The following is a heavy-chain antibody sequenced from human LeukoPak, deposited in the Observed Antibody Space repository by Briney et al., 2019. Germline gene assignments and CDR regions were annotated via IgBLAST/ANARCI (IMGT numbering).Heavy chain of an antibody. CDR3: AKDRGMTTVTTAIFDY. J-gene: IGHJ4*02. D-gene: IGHD4-17*01. Sequence: GGSLRLSCAASGFTFSSYAMSWVRQAPGKGLEWVSGISWNSGSIGYADSVKGRFTISRDNAKNSLYLQMNSLRAEDTALYYCAKDRGMTTVTTAIFDYWGQGTLVTVSS. CDR2: ISWNSGSI. V-gene: IGHV3-9*01. CDR1: GFTFSSYA.